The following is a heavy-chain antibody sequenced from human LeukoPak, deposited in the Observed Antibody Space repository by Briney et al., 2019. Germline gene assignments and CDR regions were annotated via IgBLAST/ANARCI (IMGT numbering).Heavy chain of an antibody. Sequence: KPSQTLSLTCTVSGGSISSGSYYWSWIRQPAGKGLEWIGRIYTSGSTNYNPSLKSRVTISVDTSKNQFSLKLSSVTAADTAVYYCARAWGWPPAHGFDMWGQGTMVTVSS. CDR1: GGSISSGSYY. D-gene: IGHD7-27*01. V-gene: IGHV4-61*02. CDR3: ARAWGWPPAHGFDM. J-gene: IGHJ3*02. CDR2: IYTSGST.